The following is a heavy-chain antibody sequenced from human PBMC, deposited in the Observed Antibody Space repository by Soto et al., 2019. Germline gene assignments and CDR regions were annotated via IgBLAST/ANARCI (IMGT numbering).Heavy chain of an antibody. D-gene: IGHD3-22*01. CDR2: INPSGGST. CDR1: GYTFTSYY. V-gene: IGHV1-46*01. CDR3: ARALRITMIVVARGPYYYGMDV. J-gene: IGHJ6*02. Sequence: GASVKVSCKASGYTFTSYYMHWVRQAPGQGLEWMGIINPSGGSTSYAQKFQGRVTMTRDTSTSTVYMELSSLRSEDTAVYYCARALRITMIVVARGPYYYGMDVWGQGTTVTV.